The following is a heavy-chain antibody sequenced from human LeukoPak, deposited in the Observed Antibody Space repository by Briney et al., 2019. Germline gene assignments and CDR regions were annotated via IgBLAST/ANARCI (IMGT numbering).Heavy chain of an antibody. CDR2: ISWNSGSL. J-gene: IGHJ4*02. CDR3: AKDYCSSTSCYFDY. CDR1: GFTFDDYA. Sequence: GGSLRLSCVASGFTFDDYAMHWVRQGSGKGLEWVSSISWNSGSLGYADSVTGRFTISRDNAKNSLYLQMNSLRAEDMALYYCAKDYCSSTSCYFDYWGQGTLVTVSS. V-gene: IGHV3-9*03. D-gene: IGHD2-2*01.